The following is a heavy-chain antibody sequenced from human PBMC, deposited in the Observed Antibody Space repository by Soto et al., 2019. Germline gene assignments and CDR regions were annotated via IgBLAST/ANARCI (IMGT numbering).Heavy chain of an antibody. CDR2: ISGSGGST. J-gene: IGHJ6*02. Sequence: GGSLRLSCAASGFTFSSYAMSWVRQAPGKGLEWVSAISGSGGSTYYADSVKGRFTISRDNSKNTLYLQMNSLRAEDTAVYYCANPGYSSGWYRDGMDVWGQGTTVTVSS. V-gene: IGHV3-23*01. CDR1: GFTFSSYA. D-gene: IGHD6-19*01. CDR3: ANPGYSSGWYRDGMDV.